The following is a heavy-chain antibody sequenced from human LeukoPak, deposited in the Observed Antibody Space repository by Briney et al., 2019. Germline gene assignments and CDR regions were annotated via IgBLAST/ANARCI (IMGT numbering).Heavy chain of an antibody. D-gene: IGHD1-26*01. J-gene: IGHJ3*02. Sequence: GGSLRLSCAASGFTVSDNYMTWVRQAPGKGLEWVSSIYSAGATHYAESVKGRFTISRDNSKNTLYLQMNSLRAEDMAVYYCARIEWERLGRAFDIWGQGTMVTVSS. CDR1: GFTVSDNY. CDR3: ARIEWERLGRAFDI. CDR2: IYSAGAT. V-gene: IGHV3-53*01.